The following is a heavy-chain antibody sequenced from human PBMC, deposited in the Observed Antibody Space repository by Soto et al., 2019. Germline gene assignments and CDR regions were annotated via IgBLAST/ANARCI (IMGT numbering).Heavy chain of an antibody. J-gene: IGHJ5*01. V-gene: IGHV4-31*03. D-gene: IGHD2-2*01. CDR1: GGSISSGGYY. Sequence: TLSLTCTVSGGSISSGGYYWSWIRQHPGKGLEWIGYIYYSGTTYYNPSLKSRVTISVDTSKNQFSLKLSSVSAADTALYYCARCSLVVVPAPGFDSWAGEPWSPSP. CDR2: IYYSGTT. CDR3: ARCSLVVVPAPGFDS.